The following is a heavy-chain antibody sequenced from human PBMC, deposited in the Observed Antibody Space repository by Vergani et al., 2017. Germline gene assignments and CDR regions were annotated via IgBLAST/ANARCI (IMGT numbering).Heavy chain of an antibody. CDR2: MNPNSGNT. CDR1: GYTFTSYD. Sequence: QVQLVQSGAEVKKPGASVKVSCKASGYTFTSYDINWVRQATGQGLEWMGWMNPNSGNTGYAQKFQGRVTITRNTSISTAYMELSSLRSEDTAVYYCARSVEYYDILTGYYTGNWFDPWSQGTLVTVSS. V-gene: IGHV1-8*03. J-gene: IGHJ5*02. CDR3: ARSVEYYDILTGYYTGNWFDP. D-gene: IGHD3-9*01.